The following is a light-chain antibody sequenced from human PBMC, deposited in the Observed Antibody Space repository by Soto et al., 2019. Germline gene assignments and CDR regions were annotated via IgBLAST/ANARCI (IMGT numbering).Light chain of an antibody. CDR2: EVS. J-gene: IGLJ3*02. V-gene: IGLV2-14*01. Sequence: QSALTQPASVSGSPGQSITISCTGTSSDVGGYNYVSWYQQHPGKAPQLMIYEVSNRPSGVSNRFSGSKSGNAASLTISGLQAEDEADYYCSSYTGSTTPLVFGGGTKLTVL. CDR3: SSYTGSTTPLV. CDR1: SSDVGGYNY.